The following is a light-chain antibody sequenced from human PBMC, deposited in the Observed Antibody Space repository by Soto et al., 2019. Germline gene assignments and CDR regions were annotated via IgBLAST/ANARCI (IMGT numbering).Light chain of an antibody. CDR3: PQYGSWP. V-gene: IGKV3-20*01. CDR1: QSVSSK. CDR2: GAS. J-gene: IGKJ1*01. Sequence: IVLCQSLGALSLYTEERATLPCRASQSVSSKLAWYQQKPGQAPRLLISGASSRATGIPDRFSGSGSGTDFTLTISRLEPEDFAVYYCPQYGSWPFGQGTKVDIK.